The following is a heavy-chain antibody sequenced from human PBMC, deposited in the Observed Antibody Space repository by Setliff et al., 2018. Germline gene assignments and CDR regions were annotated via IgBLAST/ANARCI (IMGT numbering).Heavy chain of an antibody. V-gene: IGHV3-11*04. D-gene: IGHD5-18*01. Sequence: SLKISCAASGFTFSDYYMSWIRQAPGKGLEWVSYITNSGGTIYYADSVKGRFTISRDNAKNSLFLQMNSLRAEDTALYYCAKFVGYTYGYDYWGRGTLVTVSS. J-gene: IGHJ4*02. CDR1: GFTFSDYY. CDR2: ITNSGGTI. CDR3: AKFVGYTYGYDY.